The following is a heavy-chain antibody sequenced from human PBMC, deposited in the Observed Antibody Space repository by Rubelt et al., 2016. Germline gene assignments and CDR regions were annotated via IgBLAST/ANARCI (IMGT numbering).Heavy chain of an antibody. J-gene: IGHJ1*01. V-gene: IGHV1-18*01. CDR1: GYSFTSYG. D-gene: IGHD2-21*02. Sequence: QVQLVQSGAEVKKPGASVKVSCEASGYSFTSYGITWVRQAPGQGLEWMGWISAYNGNTNYAQKFQGRVTMNTDTSTSTAFMELRSLKSDDTAVYYCARVHLVTASEYFQHWGQGTLVTVSS. CDR3: ARVHLVTASEYFQH. CDR2: ISAYNGNT.